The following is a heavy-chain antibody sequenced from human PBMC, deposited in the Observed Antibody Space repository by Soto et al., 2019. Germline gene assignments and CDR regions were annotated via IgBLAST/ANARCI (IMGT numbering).Heavy chain of an antibody. J-gene: IGHJ5*02. V-gene: IGHV4-59*08. Sequence: SETLSLTCTVSGGSISSHYWSWIRQPPGKGLEWIGYIYYSGSTNYNPSLKSRVTISVDTSKNQFSLKLSSVTAADTAVYYCARMVRGLIGRFDPWGQGTLVIVS. D-gene: IGHD3-10*01. CDR2: IYYSGST. CDR1: GGSISSHY. CDR3: ARMVRGLIGRFDP.